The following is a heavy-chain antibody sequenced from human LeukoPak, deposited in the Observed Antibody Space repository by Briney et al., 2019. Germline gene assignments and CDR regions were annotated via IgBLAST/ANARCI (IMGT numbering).Heavy chain of an antibody. V-gene: IGHV4-59*08. CDR2: IYYSGST. D-gene: IGHD3-10*01. CDR1: GGSISSYY. Sequence: SETLSLTCTVSGGSISSYYWSWIRQPPGKGLEWIGYIYYSGSTNYNPSLKSRVTISVDTSKNQFSLKLSSVTAADTAVYYCARHYRGSGMVDYWGQGTLVTVSS. CDR3: ARHYRGSGMVDY. J-gene: IGHJ4*02.